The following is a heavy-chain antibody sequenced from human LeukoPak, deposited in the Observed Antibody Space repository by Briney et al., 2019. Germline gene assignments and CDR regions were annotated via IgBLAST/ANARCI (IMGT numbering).Heavy chain of an antibody. CDR3: AGATYYYDSSAFDY. CDR2: ISWNSGSI. Sequence: GGSLRLSCAAFGFTFGDYAMHWVRQAPGKGLEWVSGISWNSGSIGYADSVKGRFTISRDNAKNSLYLQMNSLRAEDTAVYYCAGATYYYDSSAFDYWGQGTLVTVSS. CDR1: GFTFGDYA. J-gene: IGHJ4*02. D-gene: IGHD3-22*01. V-gene: IGHV3-9*01.